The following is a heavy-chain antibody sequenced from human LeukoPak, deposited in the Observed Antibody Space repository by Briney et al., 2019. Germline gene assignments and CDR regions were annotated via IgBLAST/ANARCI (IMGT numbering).Heavy chain of an antibody. CDR1: GGSISSGGYY. D-gene: IGHD6-6*01. Sequence: PSETLSLTCTVSGGSISSGGYYWSWIRQHPGKGLEWIGYIYYSGSTYYNPSLKSRVTISVDTSKNQFSLKLSSVTAADTAVYYCARGIAARLGYFDYWGQGTLVTVSS. CDR3: ARGIAARLGYFDY. J-gene: IGHJ4*02. CDR2: IYYSGST. V-gene: IGHV4-31*03.